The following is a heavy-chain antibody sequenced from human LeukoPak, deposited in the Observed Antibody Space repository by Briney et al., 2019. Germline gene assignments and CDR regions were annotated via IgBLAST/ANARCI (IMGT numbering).Heavy chain of an antibody. V-gene: IGHV3-74*01. CDR2: INSDGSST. CDR1: GGTFSSYW. D-gene: IGHD2-2*01. CDR3: ARGVGYCSSTSCYWWFDP. J-gene: IGHJ5*02. Sequence: SCKASGGTFSSYWMHWVRQAPGKGLVWVSRINSDGSSTSYADSVKGRFTISRDNAKNTLYLQMNSLRAEDTAVYYCARGVGYCSSTSCYWWFDPWGQGTLVTVSS.